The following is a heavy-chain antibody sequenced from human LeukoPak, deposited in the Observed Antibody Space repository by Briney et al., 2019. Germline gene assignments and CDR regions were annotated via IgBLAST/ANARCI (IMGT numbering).Heavy chain of an antibody. CDR2: IKYDGSKI. CDR1: GFTFSRHW. V-gene: IGHV3-7*01. Sequence: GGSLRLSCAASGFTFSRHWMSWVRLVPGKGLEWVANIKYDGSKIYCVDSVKGRFTISRDNAKNSMYLQMNSLRAEDTALYYCAREGDYMWSFLIWGQGTMVTVSS. D-gene: IGHD1-26*01. CDR3: AREGDYMWSFLI. J-gene: IGHJ3*02.